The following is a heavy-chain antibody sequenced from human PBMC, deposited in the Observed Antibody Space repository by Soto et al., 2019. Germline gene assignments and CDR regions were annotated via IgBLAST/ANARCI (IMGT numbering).Heavy chain of an antibody. CDR3: ATDENWVDEY. Sequence: VASVKVSCKASGYSLTKYGLSWVRQAPGQGLEWMGWISPKNGNTLFAQKFQGRITMTTDTPTSTVYMEVRSLRSDDTAVYYCATDENWVDEYWGQGTLVTVSS. D-gene: IGHD3-16*01. V-gene: IGHV1-18*01. J-gene: IGHJ1*01. CDR2: ISPKNGNT. CDR1: GYSLTKYG.